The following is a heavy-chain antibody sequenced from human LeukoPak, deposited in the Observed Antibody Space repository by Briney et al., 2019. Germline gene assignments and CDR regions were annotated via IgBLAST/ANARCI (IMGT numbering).Heavy chain of an antibody. J-gene: IGHJ4*02. CDR2: ISSSGESP. CDR3: AKKSRDGYNPFDY. D-gene: IGHD5-24*01. CDR1: GFTFSRYA. Sequence: TGGSLRRSCAASGFTFSRYAMSWVRQAPGKGLEWVCGISSSGESPYYADSVKGRFTISRDNSKNTLYLEINSLRAEDTAVYYCAKKSRDGYNPFDYLGQGTLVTVSS. V-gene: IGHV3-23*01.